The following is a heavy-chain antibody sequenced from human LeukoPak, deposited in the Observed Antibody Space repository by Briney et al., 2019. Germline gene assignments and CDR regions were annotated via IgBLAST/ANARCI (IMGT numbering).Heavy chain of an antibody. Sequence: GGSLRLSCAASGFTFSSYAMSWVRQAPGKGLEWVSAISGSGGSTYYADSVKGRSTISRDNSKNTLYLQMNSLRAEDTAVYYCAKAHCSGGSCYSYGDWGQGTLVTVSS. CDR2: ISGSGGST. J-gene: IGHJ4*02. CDR1: GFTFSSYA. CDR3: AKAHCSGGSCYSYGD. V-gene: IGHV3-23*01. D-gene: IGHD2-15*01.